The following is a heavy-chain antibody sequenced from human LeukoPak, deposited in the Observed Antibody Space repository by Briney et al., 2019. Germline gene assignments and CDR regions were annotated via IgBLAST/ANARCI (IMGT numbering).Heavy chain of an antibody. V-gene: IGHV4-34*01. CDR2: INHSGST. D-gene: IGHD4-17*01. CDR1: GGSFSGYY. J-gene: IGHJ4*02. CDR3: ASFMTTVTTNYYDH. Sequence: SETLSLTCAVYGGSFSGYYWSWIRQPPGKGLEWIGEINHSGSTNYNPSLKSRVTISVDTSKNQFSLKLSSVTAADTAIYYCASFMTTVTTNYYDHWGQGTLVTASS.